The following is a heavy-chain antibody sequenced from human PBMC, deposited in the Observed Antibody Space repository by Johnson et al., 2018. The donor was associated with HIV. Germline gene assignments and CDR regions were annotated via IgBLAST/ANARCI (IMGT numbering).Heavy chain of an antibody. V-gene: IGHV3-23*04. D-gene: IGHD6-6*01. Sequence: EVQLVESGGGLVQPGGSLRLSCAASGFTFSSYAMSWVRQAPGKGLEWVSAISWNSGSIGYADSVKGRFTISRDNAKNSLYLQMNSLRAEDTAVYYCAREQLALYDAFDIWGQGTMVTVSS. CDR2: ISWNSGSI. J-gene: IGHJ3*02. CDR3: AREQLALYDAFDI. CDR1: GFTFSSYA.